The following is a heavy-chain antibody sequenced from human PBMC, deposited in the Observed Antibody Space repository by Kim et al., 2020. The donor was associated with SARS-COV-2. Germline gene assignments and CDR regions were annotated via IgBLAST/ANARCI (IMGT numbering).Heavy chain of an antibody. CDR1: GYTLTELS. V-gene: IGHV1-24*01. Sequence: ASVKVSCKVSGYTLTELSMHWVRQAPGKGLEWMGGFDPEDGETIYAQKFQGRVTMTEDTSTDTAYMELSSLRSEDTAVYYCATITHYCSSTSCLFDYWGQGTLVTVSS. D-gene: IGHD2-2*01. CDR2: FDPEDGET. CDR3: ATITHYCSSTSCLFDY. J-gene: IGHJ4*02.